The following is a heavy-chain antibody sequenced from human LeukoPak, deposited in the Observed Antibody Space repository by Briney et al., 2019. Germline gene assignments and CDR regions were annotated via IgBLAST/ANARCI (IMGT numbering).Heavy chain of an antibody. CDR2: IYYSGST. D-gene: IGHD6-19*01. CDR1: GGSISSYY. Sequence: SETLSLTCTVSGGSISSYYWSRIRQPPGKGLEWIGYIYYSGSTNYNPSLKSRVTISVDTSKNQFSLKLSSVTAADTAVYYCARWAIAVAAHDYWGQGTLVTVSS. V-gene: IGHV4-59*08. J-gene: IGHJ4*02. CDR3: ARWAIAVAAHDY.